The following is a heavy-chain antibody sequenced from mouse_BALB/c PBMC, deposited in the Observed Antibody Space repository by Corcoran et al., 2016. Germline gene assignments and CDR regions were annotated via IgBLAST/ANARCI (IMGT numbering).Heavy chain of an antibody. J-gene: IGHJ4*01. V-gene: IGHV9-3-1*01. D-gene: IGHD2-1*01. CDR3: ARDGNYAIDY. CDR1: GYTFTNYG. CDR2: INTYTGEP. Sequence: QIQLVQSGPELKKPGETVKISCKASGYTFTNYGMNWVKQAPGKGLKWMGWINTYTGEPTYADDFKGRFAFSLETSASTAYLQINNLKNEDTATYFCARDGNYAIDYWGQGTSVTVSS.